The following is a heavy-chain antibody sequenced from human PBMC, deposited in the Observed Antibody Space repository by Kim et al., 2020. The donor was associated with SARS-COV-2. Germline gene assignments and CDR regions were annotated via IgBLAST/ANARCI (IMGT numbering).Heavy chain of an antibody. D-gene: IGHD1-1*01. CDR3: ARNDHRSGTFFDF. V-gene: IGHV4-39*01. Sequence: YHNTSLTSRLTISVDTSKNQFSLKRGSVTAADTAVYFCARNDHRSGTFFDFWGQGSLVTVSS. J-gene: IGHJ4*02.